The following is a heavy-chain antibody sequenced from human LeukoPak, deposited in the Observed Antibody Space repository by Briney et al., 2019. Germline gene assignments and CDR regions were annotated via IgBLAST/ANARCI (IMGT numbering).Heavy chain of an antibody. V-gene: IGHV4-34*01. J-gene: IGHJ4*02. CDR1: GGSFSGYY. CDR2: INHSGST. CDR3: ARGGDYGDYGHTIDY. Sequence: PSETLSLTCAVYGGSFSGYYWSWIRQPPGKGLEWIGEINHSGSTNYNPSLKSRVTISVDTPKNQFSLKLSSVTAADTAVYYCARGGDYGDYGHTIDYWGQGTLVTVSS. D-gene: IGHD4-17*01.